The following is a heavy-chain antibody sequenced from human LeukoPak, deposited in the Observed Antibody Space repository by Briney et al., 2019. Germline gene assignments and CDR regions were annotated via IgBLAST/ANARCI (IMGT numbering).Heavy chain of an antibody. CDR3: AKGGDDYTTYYYMDV. V-gene: IGHV3-23*01. J-gene: IGHJ6*03. Sequence: GGSLRLSCAASAFTFSNYAMSWVRQAPGEGLEWVSDISGSGGSTYYADSVKGRFTISRDNSKNTLYLQMNGLRAEDTAVYYCAKGGDDYTTYYYMDVWGKGTTVTVSS. D-gene: IGHD4-11*01. CDR2: ISGSGGST. CDR1: AFTFSNYA.